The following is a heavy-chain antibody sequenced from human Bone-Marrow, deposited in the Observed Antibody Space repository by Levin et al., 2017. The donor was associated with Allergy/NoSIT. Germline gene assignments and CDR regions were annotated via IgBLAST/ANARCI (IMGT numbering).Heavy chain of an antibody. V-gene: IGHV3-30-3*01. D-gene: IGHD2-15*01. CDR3: ARASRYCSGGSCYPTGGFFDY. J-gene: IGHJ4*02. CDR2: ISYDGSNK. CDR1: GFPFSSYA. Sequence: LSLTCAASGFPFSSYAMHWVRQAPGKGLEWVAVISYDGSNKYYADSVKGRFTISRDNSKNTLYLQMNSLRAEDTAVYYCARASRYCSGGSCYPTGGFFDYWGQGTLVTVSS.